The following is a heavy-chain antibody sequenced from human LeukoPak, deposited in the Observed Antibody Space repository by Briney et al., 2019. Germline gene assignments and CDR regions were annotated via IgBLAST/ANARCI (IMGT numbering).Heavy chain of an antibody. J-gene: IGHJ4*02. CDR1: GGTFSSYA. D-gene: IGHD3-22*01. CDR2: IIPIFGTA. V-gene: IGHV1-69*05. Sequence: SVKVSCKASGGTFSSYAISWVRQAPGQGLEWMGRIIPIFGTANYAQKFQGRITITTDESTSTAYMELSSLRSEDTAVYYCARGKDYYDSSGYLDYWGQGTLVTVSS. CDR3: ARGKDYYDSSGYLDY.